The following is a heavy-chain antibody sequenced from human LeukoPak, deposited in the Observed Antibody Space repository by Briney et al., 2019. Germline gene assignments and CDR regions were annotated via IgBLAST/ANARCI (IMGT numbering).Heavy chain of an antibody. CDR1: GFTFSSYA. D-gene: IGHD6-19*01. V-gene: IGHV3-23*01. CDR3: AKRAVAGTGRAFDY. CDR2: ISGSGGST. J-gene: IGHJ4*02. Sequence: GGSLRLSCAASGFTFSSYAMSWVRQAPGKGLEWVSAISGSGGSTYYADSVKGRFTTSRDNSKNTLSLQMNSLRAEDTAVYYCAKRAVAGTGRAFDYWGQGTLVTVSS.